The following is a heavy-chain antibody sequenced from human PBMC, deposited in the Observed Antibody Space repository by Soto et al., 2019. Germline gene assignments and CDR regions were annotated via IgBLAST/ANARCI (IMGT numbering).Heavy chain of an antibody. J-gene: IGHJ6*02. D-gene: IGHD3-10*01. CDR2: INDGNADT. CDR3: VSSTSRYYPGTGTNTYFFGMDV. V-gene: IGHV1-3*01. Sequence: QVHLVQSGAEVKKPGASVKVSCKASGYTFTNYAMQWVRQAPGQRLEWMGWINDGNADTKYSANFQGRVTITRDTSASTAYLELGSLRSEDTAVYYCVSSTSRYYPGTGTNTYFFGMDVWGQGTTVTVS. CDR1: GYTFTNYA.